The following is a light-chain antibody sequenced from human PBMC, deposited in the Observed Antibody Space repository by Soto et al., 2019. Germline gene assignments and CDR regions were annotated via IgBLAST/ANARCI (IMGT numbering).Light chain of an antibody. CDR1: QSVSSS. J-gene: IGKJ5*01. CDR2: DAS. V-gene: IGKV3-11*01. Sequence: EIVFTQSPATLSLSPGERATLSCRASQSVSSSLVWYQQKPGQAPRLLMYDASNRATGIPARFSGSGSGTDFTLTISSLEPEDFAVYYCQQRRDWPITFGQGTRLEIK. CDR3: QQRRDWPIT.